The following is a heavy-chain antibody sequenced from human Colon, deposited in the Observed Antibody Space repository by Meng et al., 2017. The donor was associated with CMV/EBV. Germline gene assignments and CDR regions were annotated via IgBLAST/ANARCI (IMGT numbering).Heavy chain of an antibody. V-gene: IGHV2-5*02. CDR2: IYWDDDK. CDR1: GSSLPTTGAG. D-gene: IGHD2-8*02. CDR3: ARHSLTILTD. J-gene: IGHJ4*02. Sequence: SSSKACVTHLRNAKQLLRLSCIFPGSSLPTTGAGVAWVRQPPGKAPELLALIYWDDDKRYSPSLKNRLNITKDTSKNQVVLSMTDLDPADTGTFYCARHSLTILTDWGQGALVTVSS.